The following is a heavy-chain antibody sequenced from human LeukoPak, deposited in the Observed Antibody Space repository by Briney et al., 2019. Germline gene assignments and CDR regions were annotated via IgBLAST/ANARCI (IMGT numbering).Heavy chain of an antibody. CDR3: ARVTGSVLLWFGELFNFDY. CDR2: ISGSGGST. V-gene: IGHV3-23*01. Sequence: GGSLRLSCAASGFTFSSYSMNWVRQAPGKGLEWVSAISGSGGSTYYADSVKGRFTISRDNSKNTLYLQMNSLRAEDTAVYYCARVTGSVLLWFGELFNFDYWGQGTLVTVSS. J-gene: IGHJ4*02. D-gene: IGHD3-10*01. CDR1: GFTFSSYS.